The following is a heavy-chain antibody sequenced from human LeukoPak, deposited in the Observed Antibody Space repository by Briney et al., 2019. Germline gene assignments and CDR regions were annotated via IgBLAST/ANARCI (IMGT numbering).Heavy chain of an antibody. CDR3: VREGLERRTNFDY. CDR2: ISMNVQTT. D-gene: IGHD1-1*01. J-gene: IGHJ4*02. Sequence: GSLRLSCSASGFTFTSHVMHWVRQAPGKGLQYVSGISMNVQTTYYASSVKGRFTISRDSSKNTVYLQMNSLTAEDTAVYYCVREGLERRTNFDYWGQGTLVSVSS. V-gene: IGHV3-64D*06. CDR1: GFTFTSHV.